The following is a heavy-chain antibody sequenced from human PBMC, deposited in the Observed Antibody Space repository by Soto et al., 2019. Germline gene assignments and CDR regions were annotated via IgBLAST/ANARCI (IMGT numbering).Heavy chain of an antibody. CDR2: ISYDGSNK. V-gene: IGHV3-30*18. Sequence: GGSLRLSCAASGFTFSSYGMHWVRQAPGKGLEWVAVISYDGSNKYYADSVKGRFTISRDNSKNTLYLQMNSLRAEDTAVYYCAKDLLHFVRSHSQGSMDFWGQGTTVTVSS. CDR1: GFTFSSYG. D-gene: IGHD3-3*02. J-gene: IGHJ6*02. CDR3: AKDLLHFVRSHSQGSMDF.